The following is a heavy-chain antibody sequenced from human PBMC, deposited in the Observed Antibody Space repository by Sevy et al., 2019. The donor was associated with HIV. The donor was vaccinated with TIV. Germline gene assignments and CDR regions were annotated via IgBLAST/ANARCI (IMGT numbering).Heavy chain of an antibody. D-gene: IGHD2-15*01. CDR3: ARVSICSGGSCYSHFDY. V-gene: IGHV3-48*02. CDR2: ISSSSSTI. CDR1: GFTFSSYS. J-gene: IGHJ4*02. Sequence: GGSLRLSCAASGFTFSSYSMNWVRQAPGKGLEWVSYISSSSSTIYYADSLKGRFTISRDNAKNSLYLQMNSLRDEDTAVYYCARVSICSGGSCYSHFDYWGQGTLVTVSS.